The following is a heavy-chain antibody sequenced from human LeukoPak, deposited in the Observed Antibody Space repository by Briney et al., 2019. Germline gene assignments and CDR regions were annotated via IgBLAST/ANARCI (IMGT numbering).Heavy chain of an antibody. CDR3: AKDHDIVVVVAAKGIFDY. V-gene: IGHV3-30*18. D-gene: IGHD2-15*01. J-gene: IGHJ4*02. CDR1: GFTFSSYG. Sequence: GGSLRLSCAASGFTFSSYGMHWVRQAPGKGLECVAVISYDGSNKYYADSVKGRFTISRDNSKNTLYLQMNSLRAEDTAVYYCAKDHDIVVVVAAKGIFDYWGQGTLVTVSS. CDR2: ISYDGSNK.